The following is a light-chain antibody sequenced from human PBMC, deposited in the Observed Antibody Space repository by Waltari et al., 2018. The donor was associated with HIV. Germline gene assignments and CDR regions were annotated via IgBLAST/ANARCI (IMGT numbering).Light chain of an antibody. CDR3: MQGTQWPPYT. Sequence: DIVLTQSPLSLHVTLGQPAAISCTSSPSLVHGDGNTYLHWYQQRPGQSPRRLIYKISNRDSGVPDRFSGSGSGTDFTLKISRVEAEDVGVYYCMQGTQWPPYTFGQGTKLEIK. CDR1: PSLVHGDGNTY. V-gene: IGKV2-30*02. J-gene: IGKJ2*01. CDR2: KIS.